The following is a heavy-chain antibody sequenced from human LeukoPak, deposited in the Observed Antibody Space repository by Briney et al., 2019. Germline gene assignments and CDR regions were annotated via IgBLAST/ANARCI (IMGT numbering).Heavy chain of an antibody. Sequence: GGSLRLSCVASGFTFSSYAMSWVRQAPGKGLEWVSAISGSGVTTHYAGSVKGRFSISRDNSKNTLYLQMNSLRAEDTAVYYCARDQGGSYTANFDSWGQGTLVTVSS. CDR3: ARDQGGSYTANFDS. CDR1: GFTFSSYA. V-gene: IGHV3-23*01. D-gene: IGHD1-26*01. CDR2: ISGSGVTT. J-gene: IGHJ4*02.